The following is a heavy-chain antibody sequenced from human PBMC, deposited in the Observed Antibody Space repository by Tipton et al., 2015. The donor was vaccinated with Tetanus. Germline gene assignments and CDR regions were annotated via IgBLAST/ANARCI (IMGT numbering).Heavy chain of an antibody. CDR3: ARAHCTDGVCNFDF. CDR2: IYPGDSDT. J-gene: IGHJ4*02. CDR1: GYIFTNYW. V-gene: IGHV5-51*01. D-gene: IGHD2-8*01. Sequence: QLVQSGGEVKKPGESLKISCKGSGYIFTNYWIGWVRQKPGKGLEWMGIIYPGDSDTRYSPSFQGQVTISVDKSINTVYLQWSSLKASDTSVFYCARAHCTDGVCNFDFWGQGALVTVAS.